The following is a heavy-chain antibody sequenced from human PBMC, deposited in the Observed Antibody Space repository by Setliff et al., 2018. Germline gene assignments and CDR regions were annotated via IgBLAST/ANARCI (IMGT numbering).Heavy chain of an antibody. V-gene: IGHV2-5*02. CDR2: IYWDDDK. CDR1: GFSFRTSGVN. D-gene: IGHD3-10*01. Sequence: SGPTLVNPTPPLTLTCNYSGFSFRTSGVNVGWIRQPPGKALELLALIYWDDDKHYRPYLKSRLTITKDTSKNQVVLTMTNMDPADTATYFCVHNFRSPIWYRGASVFDVWGQGTMVTVSS. CDR3: VHNFRSPIWYRGASVFDV. J-gene: IGHJ3*01.